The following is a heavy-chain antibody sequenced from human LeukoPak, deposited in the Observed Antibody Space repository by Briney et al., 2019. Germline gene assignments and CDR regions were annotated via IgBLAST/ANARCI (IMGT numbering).Heavy chain of an antibody. CDR1: GGSISSSTYY. D-gene: IGHD3-16*01. Sequence: KPSETLSLTCTVSGGSISSSTYYWGWIRQPPGKGLEWIRAIYYTGATYYNPSLRSRVTVSVDTSKNHFSLNLRSVTAADTALYYCASAPRQASIGGLDYWGQGTLVTVSS. CDR2: IYYTGAT. J-gene: IGHJ4*02. V-gene: IGHV4-39*02. CDR3: ASAPRQASIGGLDY.